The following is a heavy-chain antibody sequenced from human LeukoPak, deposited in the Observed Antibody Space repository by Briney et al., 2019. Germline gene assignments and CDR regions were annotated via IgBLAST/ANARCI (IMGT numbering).Heavy chain of an antibody. D-gene: IGHD7-27*01. CDR2: IYYSGST. J-gene: IGHJ4*02. V-gene: IGHV4-30-4*01. Sequence: PSQTLSLTCTVSGGSINSGDYYWSWIRQSPGKGLEWIGYIYYSGSTYYNPSLKSRVTISVGTSKNHFSLKLSSVTAADTAVYYCAREGAFSTGDFNSWGQGTLVTVSS. CDR1: GGSINSGDYY. CDR3: AREGAFSTGDFNS.